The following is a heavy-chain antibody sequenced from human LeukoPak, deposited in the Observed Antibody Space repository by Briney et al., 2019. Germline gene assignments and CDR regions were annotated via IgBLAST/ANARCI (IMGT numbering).Heavy chain of an antibody. CDR2: IYHSGST. CDR3: ARGGYCSGGSCLTFDY. CDR1: GYSISSGYY. D-gene: IGHD2-15*01. Sequence: PSETLSLTCAVSGYSISSGYYWGWIRQLPGKGLEWIGSIYHSGSTYYNPSLKSRVTISVDTSKNQFSLKLSSVTAADTAVYYCARGGYCSGGSCLTFDYWGQGTLVTVSS. J-gene: IGHJ4*02. V-gene: IGHV4-38-2*01.